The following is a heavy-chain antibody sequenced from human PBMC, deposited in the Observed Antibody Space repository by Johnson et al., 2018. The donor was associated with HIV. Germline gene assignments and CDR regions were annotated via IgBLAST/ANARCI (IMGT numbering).Heavy chain of an antibody. J-gene: IGHJ3*02. D-gene: IGHD2-2*01. Sequence: QVHLVESGGGVVQPGRSLRLSCAASGFTFSSYGMNWVRQAPGKGLEWVAVISYDGKNKDYADPVKGRFTLSRDNSKNTLYLQLSSLRTEDTAVFYCARGGVVHDAFDMWGQGTMVTVSS. CDR3: ARGGVVHDAFDM. CDR2: ISYDGKNK. CDR1: GFTFSSYG. V-gene: IGHV3-30*03.